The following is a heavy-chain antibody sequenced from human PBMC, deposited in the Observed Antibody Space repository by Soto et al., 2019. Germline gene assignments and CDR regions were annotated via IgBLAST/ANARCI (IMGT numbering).Heavy chain of an antibody. J-gene: IGHJ4*02. CDR3: AREGSYSAYNFAHGIQLWSFDF. CDR2: IFSSGST. CDR1: GGSINTFY. V-gene: IGHV4-4*07. D-gene: IGHD5-12*01. Sequence: XETLALTCTVSGGSINTFYWRWVRQPSGKGLQRIGRIFSSGSTSFNPSLESRVAMSVDTSKNHFSLNLSSVTAADMAVYYCAREGSYSAYNFAHGIQLWSFDFWGQGALVTVSS.